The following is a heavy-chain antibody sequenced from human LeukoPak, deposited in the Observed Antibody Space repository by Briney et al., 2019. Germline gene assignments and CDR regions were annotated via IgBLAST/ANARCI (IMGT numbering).Heavy chain of an antibody. J-gene: IGHJ4*02. CDR2: IAYDGRNK. D-gene: IGHD4-17*01. Sequence: GGSLTLSCAASGFTVSSYAMQWARQARGRGLGCVAVIAYDGRNKYYADSVKGRFAISRDNSKNTLYLQMNSLRAEDTAVYYCARGGPTVTTPIDYWGQGPLVTVSS. CDR3: ARGGPTVTTPIDY. CDR1: GFTVSSYA. V-gene: IGHV3-30*09.